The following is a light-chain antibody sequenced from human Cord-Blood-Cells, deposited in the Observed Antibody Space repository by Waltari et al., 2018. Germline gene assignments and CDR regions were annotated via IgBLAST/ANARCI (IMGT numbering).Light chain of an antibody. V-gene: IGLV2-8*01. Sequence: QSALTQPPSASGSPGQSVTISCTGTSSDVGGYNSVPWYQQHPGKAPKLMIYEVSKRPSGVPDRFSGYKSGNTASLTVSGLQAEDEADYYCSSYAGSNNLVFGGGTKLTVL. CDR2: EVS. CDR3: SSYAGSNNLV. J-gene: IGLJ3*02. CDR1: SSDVGGYNS.